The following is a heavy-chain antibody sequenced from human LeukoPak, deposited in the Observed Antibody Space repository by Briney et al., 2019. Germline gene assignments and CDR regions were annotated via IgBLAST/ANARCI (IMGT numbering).Heavy chain of an antibody. CDR1: GFTFSSYA. CDR3: AKAEGPYYYDSSGY. CDR2: ISYDGSNK. Sequence: GGSLRLSCAASGFTFSSYAMHWVRQAPGKGLEWVAVISYDGSNKYYADSVKGRFTISRDNPKNTLYLQMNSLRAEDTAVYYCAKAEGPYYYDSSGYWGQGTLVTVSS. D-gene: IGHD3-22*01. J-gene: IGHJ4*02. V-gene: IGHV3-30*04.